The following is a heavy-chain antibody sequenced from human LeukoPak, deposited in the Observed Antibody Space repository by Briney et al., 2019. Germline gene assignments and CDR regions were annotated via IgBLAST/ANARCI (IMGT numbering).Heavy chain of an antibody. V-gene: IGHV3-23*01. Sequence: GGSLRLSCAASGFTFSSFGMRWVRQAPGKGVEWVSAISGSGGTTYCADSVKGRFTISRDNAKPSLYLQMNGLRAEDTGLYFCARWNFAMDYWGQGISVTVSS. CDR3: ARWNFAMDY. CDR2: ISGSGGTT. CDR1: GFTFSSFG. J-gene: IGHJ4*02. D-gene: IGHD2-2*01.